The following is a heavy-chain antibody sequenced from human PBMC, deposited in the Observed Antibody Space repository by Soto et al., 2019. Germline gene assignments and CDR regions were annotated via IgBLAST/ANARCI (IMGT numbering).Heavy chain of an antibody. D-gene: IGHD5-18*01. CDR2: IYYSGST. V-gene: IGHV4-31*02. CDR3: ARSGYSYGPNPLLY. Sequence: HPGKGLEWIGYIYYSGSTYYNPSLKSRVTISVDTSKNQSSLKLSSVTAADTAVYYCARSGYSYGPNPLLYWGQGTLVTVSS. J-gene: IGHJ4*02.